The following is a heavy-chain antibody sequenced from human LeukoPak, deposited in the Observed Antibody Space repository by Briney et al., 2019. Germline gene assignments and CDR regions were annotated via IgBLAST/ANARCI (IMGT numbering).Heavy chain of an antibody. V-gene: IGHV3-53*01. CDR2: IYSGGST. CDR3: AREGYYYDSSGYLTSGRYFDY. CDR1: GFTVSSNY. Sequence: IQPGGSLRLSCAASGFTVSSNYMSWVRQAPGKVLEWVSVIYSGGSTYYADSVKGRFTISRDNSKNTLYLQMNSLRAEDTAVYYCAREGYYYDSSGYLTSGRYFDYWGQGTLVTVSS. J-gene: IGHJ4*02. D-gene: IGHD3-22*01.